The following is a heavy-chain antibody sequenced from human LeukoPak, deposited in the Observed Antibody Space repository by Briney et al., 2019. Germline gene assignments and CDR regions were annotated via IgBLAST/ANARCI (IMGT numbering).Heavy chain of an antibody. CDR1: GFTISSYA. J-gene: IGHJ4*02. D-gene: IGHD2-2*01. Sequence: HTGGSLRLSCAASGFTISSYAMSWVRQAPGKGLEWVSAISGSGGSTYYADSVKGRFTISRDYSKNTLYLQMNSLRAEDTAVYYCARGGGGKYCSSTSCLDYWGQGTLVTVSS. CDR2: ISGSGGST. V-gene: IGHV3-23*01. CDR3: ARGGGGKYCSSTSCLDY.